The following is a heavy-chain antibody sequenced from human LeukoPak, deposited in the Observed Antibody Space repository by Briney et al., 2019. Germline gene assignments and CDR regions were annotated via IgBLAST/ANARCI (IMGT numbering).Heavy chain of an antibody. J-gene: IGHJ4*02. CDR1: GGSISESNYY. CDR2: IYFSGNT. CDR3: VRREYSNKSPFDY. V-gene: IGHV4-39*01. Sequence: SETLSLTCSVSGGSISESNYYWGWIRQPPGKGLEWIGSIYFSGNTYHNSSLKSRVTISGDTSKNQFSLKLSSVTAADTAVYYCVRREYSNKSPFDYWGQGTLVTVSS. D-gene: IGHD4-11*01.